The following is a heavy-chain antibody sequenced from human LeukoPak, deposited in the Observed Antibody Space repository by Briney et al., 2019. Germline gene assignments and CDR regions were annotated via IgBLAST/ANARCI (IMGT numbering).Heavy chain of an antibody. Sequence: SETLSLTCTVSGGSINSYYWSWIRQPPGKGLEWIGYIYDSGSTNYNPSLKSRVAISVDTSKNQFSLKLSSVTAADTAVYYCACLTTADAFDIWGQGTMVTVSS. D-gene: IGHD3-22*01. CDR2: IYDSGST. V-gene: IGHV4-59*01. CDR3: ACLTTADAFDI. J-gene: IGHJ3*02. CDR1: GGSINSYY.